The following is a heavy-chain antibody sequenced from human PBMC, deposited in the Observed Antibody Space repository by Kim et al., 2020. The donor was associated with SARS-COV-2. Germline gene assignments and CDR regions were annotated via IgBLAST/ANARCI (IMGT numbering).Heavy chain of an antibody. J-gene: IGHJ5*02. CDR2: IYWDDDK. Sequence: SGPTLVKPTQTLTLTCTFSRFSLTTSGVGVGWIRQSPGKALEWLAVIYWDDDKRYSPSLKSRVTITKDTSKNQVVLTMTNMDPVDTGTYYCAHRRTVVGSSWLDPWGQGTLVTVSS. CDR3: AHRRTVVGSSWLDP. CDR1: RFSLTTSGVG. V-gene: IGHV2-5*02. D-gene: IGHD2-15*01.